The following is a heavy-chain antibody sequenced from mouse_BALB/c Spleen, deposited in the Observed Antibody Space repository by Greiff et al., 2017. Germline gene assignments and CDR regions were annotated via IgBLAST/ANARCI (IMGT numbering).Heavy chain of an antibody. Sequence: QVQLQQPGAELVKPGASVKLSCKASGYTFTSYWMHWVKQRPGQGLEWIGEINPSNGRTNYNEKFKSKATLTVDKSSSTAYMQLSSLTSEDSAVYYCARMNLVMDYWGQGTAVTVSS. CDR1: GYTFTSYW. V-gene: IGHV1S81*02. CDR2: INPSNGRT. J-gene: IGHJ4*01. CDR3: ARMNLVMDY.